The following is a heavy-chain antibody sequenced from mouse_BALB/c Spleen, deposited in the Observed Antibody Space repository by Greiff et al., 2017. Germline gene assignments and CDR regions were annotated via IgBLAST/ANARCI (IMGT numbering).Heavy chain of an antibody. CDR3: KATTRYFDV. J-gene: IGHJ1*01. CDR1: GYTFTDHA. CDR2: ISPGNGDI. V-gene: IGHV1S53*02. D-gene: IGHD2-12*01. Sequence: QVQLQQPGSVLVRPGASVKLSCKASGYTFTDHAIHWVKQKPEQGLEWIGYISPGNGDIKYNEKFKGKATLTADKSSSTAYMQLNSLTSEDSAVYFCKATTRYFDVWGAGTTVTVSS.